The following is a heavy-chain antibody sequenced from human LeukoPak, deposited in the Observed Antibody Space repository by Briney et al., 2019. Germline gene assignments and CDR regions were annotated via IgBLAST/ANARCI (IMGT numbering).Heavy chain of an antibody. V-gene: IGHV1-46*01. CDR2: INPSGGST. CDR1: GYTFTSYY. D-gene: IGHD1-20*01. J-gene: IGHJ5*02. Sequence: GASVKVSCKASGYTFTSYYMHWVRQAPGQGLEWMGIINPSGGSTSYAQKFQGRVTMTRDTSTSTVYMELSSLRSDDTAIYYCTRGPFLNGNAYNWFDPWGQGTLVTVSS. CDR3: TRGPFLNGNAYNWFDP.